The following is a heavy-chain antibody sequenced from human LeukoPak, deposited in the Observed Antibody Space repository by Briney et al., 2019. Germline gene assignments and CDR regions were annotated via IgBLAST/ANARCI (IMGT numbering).Heavy chain of an antibody. CDR1: GFTFSSYA. CDR2: ISGSGGST. Sequence: SGGSLRLSCAASGFTFSSYAMSWARQAPGKGLEWVSAISGSGGSTYYADSVKGRFTISRDNSKNTLYLQMNSLRAEDTAVYYCERDSEYSSLPFDYWGQGTLVTVSS. V-gene: IGHV3-23*01. D-gene: IGHD6-6*01. CDR3: ERDSEYSSLPFDY. J-gene: IGHJ4*02.